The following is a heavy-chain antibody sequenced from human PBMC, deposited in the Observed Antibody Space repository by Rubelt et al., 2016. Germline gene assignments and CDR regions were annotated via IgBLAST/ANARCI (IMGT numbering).Heavy chain of an antibody. V-gene: IGHV4-34*01. CDR1: GGSFSGYY. Sequence: QVQLQQWGAGLLKPSETLSLTCAVYGGSFSGYYWSWIRQPPGKGLEWIGEINHSGSTNYNPSLKSRVTISVDTSKNQFSLKRGSGTAADPAVYYCAGGGQRDGYNYHFDYWGQGTLVTVSS. J-gene: IGHJ4*02. CDR2: INHSGST. CDR3: AGGGQRDGYNYHFDY. D-gene: IGHD5-24*01.